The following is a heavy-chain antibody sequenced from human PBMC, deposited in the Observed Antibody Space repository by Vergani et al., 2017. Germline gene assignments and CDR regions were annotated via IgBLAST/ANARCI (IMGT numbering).Heavy chain of an antibody. CDR1: GGSISSGGYY. CDR2: IYYSGST. CDR3: ARVDSQAFGYYYYGMDV. V-gene: IGHV4-31*03. J-gene: IGHJ6*02. Sequence: QVQLQESGPGLVKPSETLSLTCTVSGGSISSGGYYWNWIRQHPGKGLEWIGYIYYSGSTYYNPSLKSRVTISVDTSKNQFSLKLSSVTAAETAVYYCARVDSQAFGYYYYGMDVWGQGTTVTVSS. D-gene: IGHD2-2*03.